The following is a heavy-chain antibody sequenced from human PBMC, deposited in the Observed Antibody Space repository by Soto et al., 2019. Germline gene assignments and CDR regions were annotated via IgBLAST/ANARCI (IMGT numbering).Heavy chain of an antibody. D-gene: IGHD2-21*01. CDR2: ISYDGSRK. CDR1: GFTFSSYP. J-gene: IGHJ5*02. CDR3: ARDRVMNYGGDTVIDP. Sequence: GGSLRLSCAASGFTFSSYPMDWVRQAPGKGLEWLAAISYDGSRKYDADSVKGRFSISRDNSKNTLYLQMNSLRAEDTAVYYCARDRVMNYGGDTVIDPWCQGTLVTVSS. V-gene: IGHV3-30-3*01.